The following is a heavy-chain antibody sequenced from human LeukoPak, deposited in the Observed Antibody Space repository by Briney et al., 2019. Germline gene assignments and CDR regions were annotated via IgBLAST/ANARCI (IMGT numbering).Heavy chain of an antibody. V-gene: IGHV1-2*06. CDR2: INPNSGGT. D-gene: IGHD4-17*01. CDR3: ARDYGGYVSAFDI. J-gene: IGHJ3*02. Sequence: ASVKVSCKASGYTFTDYYMHWVRQAPGQGLEWMGRINPNSGGTNYAQKFQGRVTMTRDTSISTAYMELSRLRSDDTAVYYCARDYGGYVSAFDIWGQGTMVTVSS. CDR1: GYTFTDYY.